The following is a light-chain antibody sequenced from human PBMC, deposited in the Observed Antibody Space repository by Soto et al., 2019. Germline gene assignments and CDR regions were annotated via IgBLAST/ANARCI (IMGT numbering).Light chain of an antibody. CDR2: GAS. J-gene: IGKJ4*01. Sequence: DLPLTQTPSFLSASVGDRVTITCRASQGIGSYLGWYQQAPGKAPKLLIYGASTLQSGVPSRFSGSGSGTEFTLTISSLQHEDVATYFCQHLNTYPAFGGGTKVE. CDR3: QHLNTYPA. V-gene: IGKV1-9*01. CDR1: QGIGSY.